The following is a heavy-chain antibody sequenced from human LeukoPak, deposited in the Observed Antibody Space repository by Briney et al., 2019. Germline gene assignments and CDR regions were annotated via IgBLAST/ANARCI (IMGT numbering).Heavy chain of an antibody. CDR2: INPSGGST. D-gene: IGHD1-7*01. J-gene: IGHJ4*02. V-gene: IGHV1-46*01. Sequence: GASVKVSCKASGYTFTSYYMHWVRQAPGQGLEWMGIINPSGGSTSYAQKFQGRVTMTRDTSTSTVYMELSSLRSEDTAVYYCARDLGPRLTGTLLGIGYWGQGTLVTVSS. CDR1: GYTFTSYY. CDR3: ARDLGPRLTGTLLGIGY.